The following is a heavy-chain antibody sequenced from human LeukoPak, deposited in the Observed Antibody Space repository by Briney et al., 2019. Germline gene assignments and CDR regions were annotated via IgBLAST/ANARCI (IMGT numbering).Heavy chain of an antibody. J-gene: IGHJ4*02. V-gene: IGHV3-11*01. CDR1: GFTFSDYY. CDR3: ARDRALYYYDSSGLDY. D-gene: IGHD3-22*01. CDR2: ISSSGSTI. Sequence: GGSLRLSCAASGFTFSDYYMSWIRQAPGKGLEWVSYISSSGSTIYYADSVKGRFTISRDNAKNSLYLQMNSLRAEDTAVYYCARDRALYYYDSSGLDYWGQGTLVTVSS.